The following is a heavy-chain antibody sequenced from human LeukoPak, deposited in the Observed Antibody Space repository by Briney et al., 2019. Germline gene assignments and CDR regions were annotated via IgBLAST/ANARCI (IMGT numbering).Heavy chain of an antibody. CDR2: ISSSSSTI. CDR1: GFTFSSYS. Sequence: GGSLRLSCAASGFTFSSYSMNWVRQAPGKGLEWVSYISSSSSTIYYADSVKGRFTISRDNAKNSLYLQMNSLRAEDTAVYYCARLYCTNGVCYGVGFDYWGQGTLVTVSS. J-gene: IGHJ4*02. D-gene: IGHD2-8*01. CDR3: ARLYCTNGVCYGVGFDY. V-gene: IGHV3-48*01.